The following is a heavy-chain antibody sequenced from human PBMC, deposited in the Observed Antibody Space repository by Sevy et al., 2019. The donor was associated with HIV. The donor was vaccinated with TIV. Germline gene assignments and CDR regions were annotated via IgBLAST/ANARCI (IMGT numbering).Heavy chain of an antibody. D-gene: IGHD2-15*01. CDR2: IRSRADNYET. V-gene: IGHV3-73*01. CDR1: GFNFNIAA. Sequence: GGSLRLSCAASGFNFNIAAIHWVRQAPGRGLEWVARIRSRADNYETEYSASVRGRFTISRDDSRTTAYLQMNSLKTEDTAVYSCTRQGVIAELDLWGQGTLVTVSS. J-gene: IGHJ5*02. CDR3: TRQGVIAELDL.